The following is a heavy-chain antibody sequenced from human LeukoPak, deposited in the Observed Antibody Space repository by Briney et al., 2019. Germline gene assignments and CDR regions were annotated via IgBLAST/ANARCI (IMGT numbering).Heavy chain of an antibody. CDR2: ISGSGGST. J-gene: IGHJ4*02. CDR3: AKGTIFGVVIGEFDY. CDR1: GFTFSSYA. Sequence: GGSLRLSCAASGFTFSSYAMSWVRQAPGKGLEWVSAISGSGGSTYYADSVKGRFTISRDKSKNTLYLQMNSLRAEDTAVYCCAKGTIFGVVIGEFDYWGQGTLVTVSS. D-gene: IGHD3-3*01. V-gene: IGHV3-23*01.